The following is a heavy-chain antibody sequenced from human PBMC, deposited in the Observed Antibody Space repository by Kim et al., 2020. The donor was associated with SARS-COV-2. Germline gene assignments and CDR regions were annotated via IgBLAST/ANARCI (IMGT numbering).Heavy chain of an antibody. V-gene: IGHV3-49*04. CDR2: IRCRYYGATL. CDR1: GFTFGDYT. Sequence: GGSLRLSCTSSGFTFGDYTMTWVRQAPGKGLEWVGFIRCRYYGATLEYAASVKGRFVISRDDSKSIAFLQMNSLKTEDTAVYFCARLKRGYSDAFDIWG. J-gene: IGHJ3*02. D-gene: IGHD2-15*01. CDR3: ARLKRGYSDAFDI.